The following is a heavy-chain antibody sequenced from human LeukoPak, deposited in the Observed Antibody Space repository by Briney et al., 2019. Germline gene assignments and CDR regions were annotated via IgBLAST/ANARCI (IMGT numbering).Heavy chain of an antibody. D-gene: IGHD1-26*01. V-gene: IGHV3-30*02. CDR2: IRYDGSNK. CDR3: AKGPSSGSTTFDY. J-gene: IGHJ4*02. Sequence: GGSLRLSCAASGFTFSSYAMSWVRQAPGKGLEWVAFIRYDGSNKYYADSVKGRFTISRDNSKNTLYLQMNSLRAEDTAVYYCAKGPSSGSTTFDYWGQGTLVTVSS. CDR1: GFTFSSYA.